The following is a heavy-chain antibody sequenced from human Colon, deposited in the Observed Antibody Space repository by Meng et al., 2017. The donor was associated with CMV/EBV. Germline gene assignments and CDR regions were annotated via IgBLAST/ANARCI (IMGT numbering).Heavy chain of an antibody. Sequence: LSLTCAASGFSFSSYEMNWVRQAPGQGLEWISYISSGATSMHYADSVKDRFAISRENAKNSLYLQMNNLRDEDTAVYYCARWDCTSASCWNGGLYGMDVWGQGTTVTVS. V-gene: IGHV3-48*03. CDR2: ISSGATSM. J-gene: IGHJ6*02. CDR3: ARWDCTSASCWNGGLYGMDV. D-gene: IGHD2-2*01. CDR1: GFSFSSYE.